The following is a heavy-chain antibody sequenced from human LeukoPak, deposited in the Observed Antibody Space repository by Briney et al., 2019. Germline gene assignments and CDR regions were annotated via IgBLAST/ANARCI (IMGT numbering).Heavy chain of an antibody. CDR1: GFAFSTYS. V-gene: IGHV3-48*02. CDR2: ISSSSSTI. CDR3: ARASFQRWLQLGGD. D-gene: IGHD5-24*01. Sequence: GGSLRLSCTASGFAFSTYSMNWVRQAPGKGLEWVSYISSSSSTIYYADSVKGRFTISRDNAKNSLYLQMNSLRDEDTAVYYCARASFQRWLQLGGDWGQGALVTVSS. J-gene: IGHJ4*02.